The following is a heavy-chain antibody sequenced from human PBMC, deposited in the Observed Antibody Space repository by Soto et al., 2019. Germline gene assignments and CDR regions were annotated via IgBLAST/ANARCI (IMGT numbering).Heavy chain of an antibody. CDR3: ARDSPSIAARPGDYYYYGMDV. CDR2: IIPIFGTA. Sequence: SVKVSCKASGGTFSSYAISWVRQAPGQGLEWMGGIIPIFGTANYAQKFQGRVTITADEYTSTAYMELSSLRSEDTAVYYCARDSPSIAARPGDYYYYGMDVWGQGTTVTVSS. V-gene: IGHV1-69*13. J-gene: IGHJ6*02. D-gene: IGHD6-6*01. CDR1: GGTFSSYA.